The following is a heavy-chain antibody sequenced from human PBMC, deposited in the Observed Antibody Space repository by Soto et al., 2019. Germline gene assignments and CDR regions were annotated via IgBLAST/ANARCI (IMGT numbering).Heavy chain of an antibody. Sequence: LRLSCAASGFTFSSYGMHWVRQAPGKGLEWVAVISYDGSNKYYADSVKGRFTISRDNSKNTLYLQMNSLRAEDTAVYYCAKGLKYYYDSSGYYPPFDLWGRGTLVTVSS. CDR3: AKGLKYYYDSSGYYPPFDL. CDR2: ISYDGSNK. V-gene: IGHV3-30*18. J-gene: IGHJ2*01. D-gene: IGHD3-22*01. CDR1: GFTFSSYG.